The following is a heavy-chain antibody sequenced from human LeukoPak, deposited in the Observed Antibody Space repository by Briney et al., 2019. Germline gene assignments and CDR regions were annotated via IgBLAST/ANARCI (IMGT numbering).Heavy chain of an antibody. D-gene: IGHD3-22*01. V-gene: IGHV3-23*01. CDR2: IRGSGGST. CDR1: GFIFSTYW. CDR3: AKDYYYDNGGYPSFDY. Sequence: GGSLRLSCSASGFIFSTYWMSWVRQAPGKGLEWVSAIRGSGGSTYYAGSVKGRFTISRDNSKNTLYLQMNSLRAEDTAVYYCAKDYYYDNGGYPSFDYWGQGTLVTVSS. J-gene: IGHJ4*02.